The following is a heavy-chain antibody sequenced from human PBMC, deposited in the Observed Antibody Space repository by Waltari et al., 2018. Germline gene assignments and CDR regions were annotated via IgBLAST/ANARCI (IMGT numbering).Heavy chain of an antibody. CDR2: SNTDGSST. J-gene: IGHJ4*02. CDR1: GFTFRTYW. CDR3: ARGGSSGYSFGFY. V-gene: IGHV3-74*01. Sequence: EVQLVESGGGLVQPGGSLRLSCAASGFTFRTYWIHWVRQAPGKGLVWVSRSNTDGSSTSYADSVKGRFTVSRDNAKNMLYLQMNSLRAEDTAVYYCARGGSSGYSFGFYWGQGSLVTVSS. D-gene: IGHD5-18*01.